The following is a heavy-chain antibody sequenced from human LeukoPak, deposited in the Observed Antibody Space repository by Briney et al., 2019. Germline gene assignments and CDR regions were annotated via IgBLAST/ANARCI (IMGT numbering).Heavy chain of an antibody. CDR1: GYSFTSYW. D-gene: IGHD6-19*01. CDR3: ARQQAVAGPGIDY. J-gene: IGHJ4*02. Sequence: GESLKISCEASGYSFTSYWIGWVRQMPGKGLEWMGIIFPAGSGTRYSPSFQGQVTISADKSINTAYLQWSSLKASDTAIYYCARQQAVAGPGIDYWGQGTVVTVSS. V-gene: IGHV5-51*01. CDR2: IFPAGSGT.